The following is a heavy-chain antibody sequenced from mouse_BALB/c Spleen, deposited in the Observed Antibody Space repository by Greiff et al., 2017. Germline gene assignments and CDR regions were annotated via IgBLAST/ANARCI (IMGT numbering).Heavy chain of an antibody. J-gene: IGHJ3*01. Sequence: QVQLKESGAELAKPGASVKMSCKASGYTFTSYWMHWVKQRPGQGLEWIGYINPSTGYTEYNQKFKDKATLTADKSSSTAYMQLSSLTSEDSAVYYCARNSPDYYGSSSFAYWGQGTLVTVSA. D-gene: IGHD1-1*01. CDR2: INPSTGYT. CDR3: ARNSPDYYGSSSFAY. CDR1: GYTFTSYW. V-gene: IGHV1-7*01.